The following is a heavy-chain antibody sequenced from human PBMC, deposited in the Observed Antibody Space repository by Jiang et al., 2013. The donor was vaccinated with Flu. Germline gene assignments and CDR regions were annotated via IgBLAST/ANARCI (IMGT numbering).Heavy chain of an antibody. CDR3: ARGPVYYETFTGMDV. D-gene: IGHD3-16*01. J-gene: IGHJ6*02. V-gene: IGHV4-30-2*01. CDR1: GDSIRNAGNS. Sequence: VKPSQTLSLTCAVSGDSIRNAGNSWTWIRQPPGKGLEWIGYIHHSGATYYNPSLRGRVTISEDRSKSQFSLKVSSVTAADTAVYYCARGPVYYETFTGMDVWGQGTTVTVSS. CDR2: IHHSGAT.